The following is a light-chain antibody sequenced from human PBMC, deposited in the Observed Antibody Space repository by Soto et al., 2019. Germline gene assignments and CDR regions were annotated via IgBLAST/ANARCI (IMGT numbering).Light chain of an antibody. Sequence: EIVLTQSPGTLSLSPGQRATLSCRASESISRDYLAWYQQRLGQAPRLLIYGASSGATGIPDRFSGSGSGTDFTLTISRLEPEDFAIYYCQHYGVVPYTFGQGTKLEIK. CDR2: GAS. V-gene: IGKV3-20*01. J-gene: IGKJ2*01. CDR1: ESISRDY. CDR3: QHYGVVPYT.